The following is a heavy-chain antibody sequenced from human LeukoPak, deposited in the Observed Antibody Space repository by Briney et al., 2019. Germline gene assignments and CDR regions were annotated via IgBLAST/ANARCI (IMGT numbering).Heavy chain of an antibody. CDR1: GFTFSSFS. CDR2: IRSSGTST. V-gene: IGHV3-48*04. J-gene: IGHJ4*02. D-gene: IGHD1-7*01. Sequence: PGGSLRLSCAASGFTFSSFSMNWVRQAPGKGLEWVSYIRSSGTSTDYTGSVKGRFTISRDNAKNSLYLQMNSLRAEDTAVYYCARMNYVSSGWGAPFDYWGQGTLSPSPQ. CDR3: ARMNYVSSGWGAPFDY.